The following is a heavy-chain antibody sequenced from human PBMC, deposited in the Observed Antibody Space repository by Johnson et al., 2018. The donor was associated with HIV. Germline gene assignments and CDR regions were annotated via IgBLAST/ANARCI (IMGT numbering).Heavy chain of an antibody. CDR1: GFTFDEYG. V-gene: IGHV3-20*04. J-gene: IGHJ3*02. CDR3: ARDRIWGYAFDI. Sequence: EVQLVESGGGVIRPGGSLRLSCVGSGFTFDEYGMSWVRQVPGKGLEWVSGVNWNGGSTGYADSVKGRFTIFRDNTKNSLYLQMNSLRVEDTAVYYCARDRIWGYAFDIWGQGTMVTVSS. CDR2: VNWNGGST. D-gene: IGHD3-16*01.